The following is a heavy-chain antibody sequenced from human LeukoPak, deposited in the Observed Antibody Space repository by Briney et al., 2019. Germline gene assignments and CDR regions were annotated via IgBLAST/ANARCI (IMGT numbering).Heavy chain of an antibody. CDR1: GYTFTSYG. CDR2: ISAYNGNT. V-gene: IGHV1-18*01. Sequence: ASVKVSCKASGYTFTSYGISWVRQAPGQGLEWMGWISAYNGNTNYAQKLQGRVTMTTDTSTSTAYMELRSLRSDDTAVYYCARDRLYYESSGYYSKFDYWGQGTLVTVSS. CDR3: ARDRLYYESSGYYSKFDY. D-gene: IGHD3-22*01. J-gene: IGHJ4*02.